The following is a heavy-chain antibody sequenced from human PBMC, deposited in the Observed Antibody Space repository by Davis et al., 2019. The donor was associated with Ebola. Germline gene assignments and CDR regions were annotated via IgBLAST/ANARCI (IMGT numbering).Heavy chain of an antibody. CDR1: GFTFSSYS. CDR2: ISSSSSYI. CDR3: ARDVAQLPWYYYYGMDV. J-gene: IGHJ6*02. D-gene: IGHD5-24*01. Sequence: GGSLRLSCAASGFTFSSYSMNWVRQAPGKGLEWVSSISSSSSYIYYADSVKGRFTISRDNAKNSLYLQMNSLRAEDTAVYYCARDVAQLPWYYYYGMDVWGQGTTVTASS. V-gene: IGHV3-21*01.